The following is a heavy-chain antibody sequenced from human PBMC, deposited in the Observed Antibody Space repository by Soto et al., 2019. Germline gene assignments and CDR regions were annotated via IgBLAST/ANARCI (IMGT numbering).Heavy chain of an antibody. J-gene: IGHJ6*02. CDR1: GFTFSSYG. Sequence: LRLSCAASGFTFSSYGMHWVRQAPGKGLEWVAVIWYDGSNKYYADSVKGRFTISRDNSKNTLYLQMNSLRAEDTAVYYCARDREDQLLFYYYYYGMDVWGQGTTVTVSS. V-gene: IGHV3-33*01. CDR3: ARDREDQLLFYYYYYGMDV. CDR2: IWYDGSNK. D-gene: IGHD2-2*01.